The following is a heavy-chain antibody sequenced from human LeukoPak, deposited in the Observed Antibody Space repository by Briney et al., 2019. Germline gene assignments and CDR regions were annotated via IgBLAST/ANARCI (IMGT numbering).Heavy chain of an antibody. Sequence: SETLSLTCTVSGGPICSYYGSCMPQPPGKGVEWIRYIYYSGSTNYNPSLKSRVTISVDTYKHQFSLQLSSVTAADTAVYYCARERCSGGSCYLVDCWGQGTLVTVSS. V-gene: IGHV4-59*01. CDR1: GGPICSYY. CDR2: IYYSGST. CDR3: ARERCSGGSCYLVDC. D-gene: IGHD2-15*01. J-gene: IGHJ4*02.